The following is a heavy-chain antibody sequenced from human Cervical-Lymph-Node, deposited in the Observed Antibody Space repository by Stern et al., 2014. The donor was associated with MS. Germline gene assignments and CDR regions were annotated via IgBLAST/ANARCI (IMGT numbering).Heavy chain of an antibody. Sequence: VQLVQSGGGVVQPGRSLRLSCAASGFTFSSYDMPWVRQAPGKGLEWVAVISYDGSNKYYAASVKGRFTISSDNSKNTLYLQMNSLRAEDTAVYYCAKGPVWNWYFDLWGRGTLVTVSS. CDR1: GFTFSSYD. CDR3: AKGPVWNWYFDL. D-gene: IGHD3-16*01. CDR2: ISYDGSNK. V-gene: IGHV3-30*18. J-gene: IGHJ2*01.